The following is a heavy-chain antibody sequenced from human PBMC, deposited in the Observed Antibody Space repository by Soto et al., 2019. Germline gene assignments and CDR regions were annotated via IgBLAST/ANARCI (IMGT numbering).Heavy chain of an antibody. D-gene: IGHD2-15*01. J-gene: IGHJ4*02. CDR1: GDTFSSYA. CDR3: VVAAQPYYFDY. Sequence: ASVKVSCKASGDTFSSYAIRWVRQAPGQRLEWMGWINAGKGNTKYSQKFQGRVTITRDTSASTAYMELRSLRSDDTAVYYCVVAAQPYYFDYWGQGTLVTVSS. V-gene: IGHV1-3*01. CDR2: INAGKGNT.